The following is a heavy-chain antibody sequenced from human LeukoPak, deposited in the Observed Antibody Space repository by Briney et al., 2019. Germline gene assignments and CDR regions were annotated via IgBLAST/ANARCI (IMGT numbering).Heavy chain of an antibody. D-gene: IGHD5-12*01. CDR3: ARDRGYDYRYYFDY. J-gene: IGHJ4*02. CDR2: INTNTGNP. Sequence: ASVKVSCKASGYTFTSYGISWVRQAPGQGLEWMGWINTNTGNPTYAQGFTGRFVFSLDTSVSTAYLQISSLKAEDTAVYYCARDRGYDYRYYFDYWGQGTLVTVSS. CDR1: GYTFTSYG. V-gene: IGHV7-4-1*02.